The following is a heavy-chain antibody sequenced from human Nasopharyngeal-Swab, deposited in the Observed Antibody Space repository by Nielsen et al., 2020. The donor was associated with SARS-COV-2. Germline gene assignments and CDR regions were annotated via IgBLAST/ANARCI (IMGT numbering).Heavy chain of an antibody. CDR2: AYYRSTWYL. D-gene: IGHD6-19*01. CDR1: VDSLPSNRAA. J-gene: IGHJ4*02. V-gene: IGHV6-1*01. CDR3: ARGSHKSGWF. Sequence: SQTLSLTCFISVDSLPSNRAAWHWIRQSPSRFLEWLGRAYYRSTWYLDYAVSVQGRISINPDTTKNLFSLHLNSVTLDDTAVYYCARGSHKSGWFWGRGTLVTVSS.